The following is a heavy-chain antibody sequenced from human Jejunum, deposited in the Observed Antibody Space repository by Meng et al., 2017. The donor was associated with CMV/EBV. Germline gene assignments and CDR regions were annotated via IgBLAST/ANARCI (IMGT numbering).Heavy chain of an antibody. CDR3: ARTGGPYYDFWSGDYSNHFYGMDV. J-gene: IGHJ6*02. Sequence: SWIRQHPGKGLEWIGYIYQSGQTYYNPSLESRVTISVDTSNNQLSLEVTSVTAADTAVYYCARTGGPYYDFWSGDYSNHFYGMDVWGQGTTVTVSS. V-gene: IGHV4-31*02. CDR2: IYQSGQT. D-gene: IGHD3-3*01.